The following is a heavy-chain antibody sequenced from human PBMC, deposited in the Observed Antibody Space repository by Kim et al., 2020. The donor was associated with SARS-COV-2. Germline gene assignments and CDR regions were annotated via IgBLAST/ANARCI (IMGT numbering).Heavy chain of an antibody. D-gene: IGHD3-9*01. CDR3: ARVRLYDILTGYQYPLYFDY. V-gene: IGHV4-31*03. CDR1: GGSISSGGYY. Sequence: SETLSLTCTVSGGSISSGGYYWSWIRQLPGKGLEWIGYIYYSGSTYYNPSLKSRVTISVDTSKNQFSLKLSSVTAADTAVYYCARVRLYDILTGYQYPLYFDYWGQGTLVTVSS. J-gene: IGHJ4*02. CDR2: IYYSGST.